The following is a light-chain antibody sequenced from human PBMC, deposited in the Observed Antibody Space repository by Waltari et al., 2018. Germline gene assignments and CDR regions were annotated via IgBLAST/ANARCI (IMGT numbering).Light chain of an antibody. CDR2: EVS. CDR3: SSYTSTSAFYV. Sequence: QSALTQPASVSGFPVQSITISCTGTSSDIGAYTYVSWYQQHPGAVPKLMIYEVSNRPSGVANRFSGSKSGNTASLSISGLQAEDEADYYCSSYTSTSAFYVFGTGTKVTVL. J-gene: IGLJ1*01. CDR1: SSDIGAYTY. V-gene: IGLV2-14*01.